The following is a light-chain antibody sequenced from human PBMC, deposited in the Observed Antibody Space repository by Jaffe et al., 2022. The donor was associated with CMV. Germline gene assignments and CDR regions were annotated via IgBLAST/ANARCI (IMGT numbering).Light chain of an antibody. J-gene: IGKJ1*01. CDR2: GAS. V-gene: IGKV3-20*01. Sequence: EIVLTQSPGTLSLSPGERATLSCRASQSVSSSYLAWYQQKPGQAPRFLIYGASSRANGVPDRFSGSGSGTDFTLTISRLEPEDFAIYTCQQYSTSPRTFGQGTKVEIK. CDR1: QSVSSSY. CDR3: QQYSTSPRT.